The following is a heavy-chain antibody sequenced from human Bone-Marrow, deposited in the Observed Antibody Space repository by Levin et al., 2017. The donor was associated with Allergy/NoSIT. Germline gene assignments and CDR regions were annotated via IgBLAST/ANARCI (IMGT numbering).Heavy chain of an antibody. CDR3: AKDRDYGGSSGVFDY. CDR1: GFTFSSYA. CDR2: ISGSGGST. V-gene: IGHV3-23*01. J-gene: IGHJ4*02. D-gene: IGHD4-23*01. Sequence: GESLKISCAASGFTFSSYAMTWVRQAPGKGLEWVSAISGSGGSTYYADSVKGRFTVSRDNSKNTLFLQMNSLRAEDTAVYYCAKDRDYGGSSGVFDYWGQGTLVTVSS.